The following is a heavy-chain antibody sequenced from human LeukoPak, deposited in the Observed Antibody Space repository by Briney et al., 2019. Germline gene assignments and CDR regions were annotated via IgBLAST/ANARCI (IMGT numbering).Heavy chain of an antibody. J-gene: IGHJ3*02. CDR3: TTDQFNSFDI. CDR2: MRSKANSFVT. V-gene: IGHV3-73*01. CDR1: GFTFSGST. D-gene: IGHD5-24*01. Sequence: GGSLRPSCTASGFTFSGSTVHWVRQASGKGLEWVGRMRSKANSFVTTYTTSVQGRFTISRDDSKNTAYLQMNSLRTEDTALYYCTTDQFNSFDIWGRGTMVTVFS.